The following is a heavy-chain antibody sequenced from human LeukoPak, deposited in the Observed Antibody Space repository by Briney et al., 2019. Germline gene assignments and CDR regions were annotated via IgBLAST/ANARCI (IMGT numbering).Heavy chain of an antibody. CDR2: IYVDGRTT. Sequence: PGGSLRLSCVASGFTFSNYWMHWVRQPPGKGLVWVSRIYVDGRTTNYADPVMGRFTISRDNAKNTVYLEMNSLSVEDTATYYCIRDFRSADLWGQGTLVTVTS. CDR1: GFTFSNYW. CDR3: IRDFRSADL. J-gene: IGHJ5*02. V-gene: IGHV3-74*01.